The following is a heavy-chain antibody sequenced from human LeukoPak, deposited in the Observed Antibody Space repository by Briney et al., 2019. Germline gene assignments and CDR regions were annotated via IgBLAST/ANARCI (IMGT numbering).Heavy chain of an antibody. CDR2: ISWNSGSI. V-gene: IGHV3-9*01. CDR1: GFTFDDYG. CDR3: ARGLGQQLVLAFDI. J-gene: IGHJ3*02. Sequence: GGSLRLSCAASGFTFDDYGMHWVRQAPGKGLEWVSGISWNSGSIGYADSVKGRFTISRDNAKNSLYLQMNSLRAEDTAVYYCARGLGQQLVLAFDIWGQGTMVTVSS. D-gene: IGHD6-13*01.